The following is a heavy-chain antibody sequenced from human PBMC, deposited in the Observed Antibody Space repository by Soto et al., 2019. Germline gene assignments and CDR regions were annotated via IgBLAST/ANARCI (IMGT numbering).Heavy chain of an antibody. CDR3: ARFSGSYYYAMDV. CDR1: GGSFSGYY. Sequence: QVQLQQWGAGLLKPSGTLSLTCAVYGGSFSGYYWSWIRQPPGKGLEWIGEINHSGVTNYKPFLKRRFTISVDTSKNQFSLQLKSVTAADTALYYCARFSGSYYYAMDVWGQGSTVTVSS. D-gene: IGHD6-19*01. J-gene: IGHJ6*02. CDR2: INHSGVT. V-gene: IGHV4-34*01.